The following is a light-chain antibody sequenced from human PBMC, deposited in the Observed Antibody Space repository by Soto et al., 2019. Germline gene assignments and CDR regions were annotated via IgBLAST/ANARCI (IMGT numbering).Light chain of an antibody. CDR2: NVY. Sequence: QAVVTQPASVSGSPGQSITISCTGTSSDVGGYNFVSWYQQHPGKAPKLMLYNVYDRPSGISHRFSGSRSGNTASLTISGLQAEDEAHYYCNSYTSSSTLVFGGGTQLTVL. J-gene: IGLJ7*01. CDR1: SSDVGGYNF. CDR3: NSYTSSSTLV. V-gene: IGLV2-14*03.